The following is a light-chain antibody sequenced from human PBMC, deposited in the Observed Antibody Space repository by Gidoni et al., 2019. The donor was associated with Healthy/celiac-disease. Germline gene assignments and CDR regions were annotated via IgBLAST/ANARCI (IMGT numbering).Light chain of an antibody. J-gene: IGLJ3*02. CDR3: QSYDRSLSGSRV. CDR1: SSNIGAGYD. V-gene: IGLV1-40*01. Sequence: QPVLTQPPAVSGAPGQRVTISCTGSSSNIGAGYDVHWYQQLPGTAPKLLIYGHSNRPSGVPDRFSGSKSGTSASLAITGLQAEDEADYYCQSYDRSLSGSRVFRGGPKLPVL. CDR2: GHS.